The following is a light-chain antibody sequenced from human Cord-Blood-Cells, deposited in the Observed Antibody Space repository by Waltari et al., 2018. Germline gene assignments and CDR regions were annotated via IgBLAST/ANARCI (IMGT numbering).Light chain of an antibody. CDR2: DVI. V-gene: IGLV2-14*01. CDR3: SSYTSSSTVV. Sequence: QSALTQPAAVSGSTGQSITISCTGTGSDVGVYNYVCWYQEHPGKAPKLMIYDVIKRPAGFSNRFSGSKSGNTAPLTISGLQAEDEADYYCSSYTSSSTVVFGGGTKLTVL. J-gene: IGLJ2*01. CDR1: GSDVGVYNY.